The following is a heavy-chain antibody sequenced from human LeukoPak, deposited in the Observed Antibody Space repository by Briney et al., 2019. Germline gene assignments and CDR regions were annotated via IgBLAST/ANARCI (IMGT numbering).Heavy chain of an antibody. D-gene: IGHD3-3*01. CDR2: IYYSGST. J-gene: IGHJ3*02. CDR3: ASPHYGITYYVFWGVYYDVFDI. V-gene: IGHV4-39*01. Sequence: SETLSLTCTVSGGSISSSSYYWGWIRQPPGKGLEWIGSIYYSGSTYYNPSLKSRVTISVDTSKNQFSLKLSSVTAADTAVYYCASPHYGITYYVFWGVYYDVFDIGGKGKMVPVSS. CDR1: GGSISSSSYY.